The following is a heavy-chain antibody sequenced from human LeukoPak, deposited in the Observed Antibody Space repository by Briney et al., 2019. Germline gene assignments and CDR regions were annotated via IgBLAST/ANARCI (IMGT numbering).Heavy chain of an antibody. J-gene: IGHJ4*02. D-gene: IGHD4-17*01. V-gene: IGHV3-33*01. CDR2: IWYDGSNK. CDR1: GFTFSRYG. Sequence: GRSLRLSCAASGFTFSRYGMHWVRQAPGKGLEWVAVIWYDGSNKYYADSVKGRFTISRDNSKNTLFLQMNSLRAEDTAVYYCARDPDDYGDYSYFDYWGQGILVTVSS. CDR3: ARDPDDYGDYSYFDY.